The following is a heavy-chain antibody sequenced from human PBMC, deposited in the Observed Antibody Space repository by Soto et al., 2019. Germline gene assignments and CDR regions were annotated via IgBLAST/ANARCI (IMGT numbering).Heavy chain of an antibody. D-gene: IGHD6-6*01. Sequence: SGGSLRLSCASSGFTFISYAMSWVRQAPGKGLEWVSAISGSGGSTYYADSVKGRFTISRDNSKNTLYLQMNSLRAEDTAVYYCAKGYSSSFSPGYWGQGTLVTVSS. V-gene: IGHV3-23*01. CDR1: GFTFISYA. CDR2: ISGSGGST. CDR3: AKGYSSSFSPGY. J-gene: IGHJ4*02.